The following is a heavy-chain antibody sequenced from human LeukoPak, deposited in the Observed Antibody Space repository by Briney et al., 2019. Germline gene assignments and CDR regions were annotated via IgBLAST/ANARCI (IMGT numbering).Heavy chain of an antibody. J-gene: IGHJ4*02. CDR1: GFTFSSYN. V-gene: IGHV3-48*01. Sequence: SGGSLRLSWAASGFTFSSYNMNWVRQAPGKGPEWVSFISNSGSDMYYRGSVKGRFTISRDNAKNSLYLQMDSLRAEDTAVYFCARERPLDYWGQGTLVTVSS. CDR3: ARERPLDY. CDR2: ISNSGSDM.